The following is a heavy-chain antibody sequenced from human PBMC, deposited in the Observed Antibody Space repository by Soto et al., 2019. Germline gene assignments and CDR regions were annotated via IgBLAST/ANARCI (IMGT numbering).Heavy chain of an antibody. V-gene: IGHV4-34*01. D-gene: IGHD6-19*01. Sequence: PSETLSLTCTVSGCSISSYYWSWIRQPPGKGLEWIGEINHSGSTNYNPSLKSRVTISVDTSKNQFSLKLSSVTAADTAVYYCARASSSGWSPDFDYWGQGTLVTVSS. CDR3: ARASSSGWSPDFDY. J-gene: IGHJ4*02. CDR2: INHSGST. CDR1: GCSISSYY.